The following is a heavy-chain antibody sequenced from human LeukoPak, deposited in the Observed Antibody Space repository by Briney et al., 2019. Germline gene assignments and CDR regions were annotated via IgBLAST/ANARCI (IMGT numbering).Heavy chain of an antibody. D-gene: IGHD6-13*01. CDR1: RHTFAVWH. CDR3: AIIFGGSWYSWFDP. V-gene: IGHV1-2*07. CDR2: INPNSGDT. J-gene: IGHJ5*02. Sequence: ASVKVSCRASRHTFAVWHIHWVRQAPGQGLEWMGWINPNSGDTNYAHKFQGRLTMTRDTFVNTLYMELSSLRSDDTAMYYCAIIFGGSWYSWFDPWGRGTLVTVSS.